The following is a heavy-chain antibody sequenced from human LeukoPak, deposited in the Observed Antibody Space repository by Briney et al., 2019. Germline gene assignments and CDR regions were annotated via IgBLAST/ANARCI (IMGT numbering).Heavy chain of an antibody. CDR3: ARADDSSSGHFDY. CDR1: GFTFSDYY. D-gene: IGHD6-6*01. Sequence: GGSLRLSCAASGFTFSDYYMSWIRQAPGKELEWVSYISSSGSTIYYADSVKGRFTISGDNAKNSLYLQMNSLRAEDTAVYYCARADDSSSGHFDYWGQGALVTVSS. V-gene: IGHV3-11*04. J-gene: IGHJ4*02. CDR2: ISSSGSTI.